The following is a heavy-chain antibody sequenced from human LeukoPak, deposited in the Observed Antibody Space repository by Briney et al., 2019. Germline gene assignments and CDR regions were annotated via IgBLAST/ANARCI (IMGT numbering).Heavy chain of an antibody. D-gene: IGHD6-13*01. CDR3: ARIRRRSSSWYYFDY. V-gene: IGHV2-70*01. CDR2: IDWDDDK. CDR1: GFSLSTSGMC. Sequence: ESGPTLVHPTPTLTLTFTFSGFSLSTSGMCVSWIRQPPVKALEGLALIDWDDDKYYSTSLKTRLTISKDTSKNQVVLTMTNVDPMDTATYYCARIRRRSSSWYYFDYWGQGTLVTVSS. J-gene: IGHJ4*02.